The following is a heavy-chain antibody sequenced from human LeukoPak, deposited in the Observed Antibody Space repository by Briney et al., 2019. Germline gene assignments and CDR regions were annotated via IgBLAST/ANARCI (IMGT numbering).Heavy chain of an antibody. J-gene: IGHJ6*02. Sequence: SETLSLTCTVSGGSISSSSYYWGWIRQPPGKGLEWIGSIYYSGSTNYNPSLKSRVTISVDTSKNQFSLKLSSVTAADTAVYYCARHWHYYYGMDVWGQGTTVTVSS. CDR1: GGSISSSSYY. CDR2: IYYSGST. V-gene: IGHV4-39*01. CDR3: ARHWHYYYGMDV.